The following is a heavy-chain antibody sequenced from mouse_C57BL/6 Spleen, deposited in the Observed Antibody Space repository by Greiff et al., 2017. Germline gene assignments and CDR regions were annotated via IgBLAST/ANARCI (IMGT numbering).Heavy chain of an antibody. J-gene: IGHJ2*01. CDR1: GYTFTSYW. CDR3: AREDFNYYGSSY. Sequence: QVQLQQSGAELVKPGASVKLSCKASGYTFTSYWMHWVKQRPGQGLEWIGMIHPNSGSTNYNEKFKSKATLTVDKSSSTAYMQLSSLTSEDSAVYYCAREDFNYYGSSYWGQGTTLTVSS. V-gene: IGHV1-64*01. CDR2: IHPNSGST. D-gene: IGHD1-1*01.